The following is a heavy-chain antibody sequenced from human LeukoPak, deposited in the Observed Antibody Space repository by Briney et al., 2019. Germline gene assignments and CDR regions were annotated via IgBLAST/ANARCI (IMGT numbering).Heavy chain of an antibody. Sequence: GRSLRLSCAASGFTFSSYSMNWVRQAPGKGLEWVSSMSSSSSYIYYADSVKGRFTISRDNAKNSLYLQMNSLRAEDTAVYYCARYNWGFDYWGQGALVTVSS. CDR1: GFTFSSYS. V-gene: IGHV3-21*01. D-gene: IGHD7-27*01. CDR3: ARYNWGFDY. CDR2: MSSSSSYI. J-gene: IGHJ4*02.